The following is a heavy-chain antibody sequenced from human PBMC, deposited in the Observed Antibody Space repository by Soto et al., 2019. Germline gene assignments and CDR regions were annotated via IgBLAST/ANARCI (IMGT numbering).Heavy chain of an antibody. Sequence: GGSLRLSCVASEFTFSSYWMHWVRQVPGKGLVWVSRLNEDGSFTSYADSVKGRFSIFRDNAKKTQYLQMNSLSAEDSAVYYCGRDLSGRADVWGQGATVTVSS. D-gene: IGHD3-10*01. J-gene: IGHJ6*02. V-gene: IGHV3-74*03. CDR2: LNEDGSFT. CDR3: GRDLSGRADV. CDR1: EFTFSSYW.